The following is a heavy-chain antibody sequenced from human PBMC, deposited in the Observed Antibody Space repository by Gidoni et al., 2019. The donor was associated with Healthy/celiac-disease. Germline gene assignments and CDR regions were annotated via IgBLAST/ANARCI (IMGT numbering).Heavy chain of an antibody. V-gene: IGHV3-11*06. CDR2: ISSSSSYT. CDR1: GFTFSDYY. Sequence: QVQLVESGGGLVKPGGSLRLSCAGSGFTFSDYYMSWIRQAPGKGRGWVSYISSSSSYTNYAVSVKGRFTISRDNAKNSLYLQMNSLRAEDTAVYYCAIDYSKKGNWFDPWGQGTLVTVSS. CDR3: AIDYSKKGNWFDP. D-gene: IGHD4-4*01. J-gene: IGHJ5*02.